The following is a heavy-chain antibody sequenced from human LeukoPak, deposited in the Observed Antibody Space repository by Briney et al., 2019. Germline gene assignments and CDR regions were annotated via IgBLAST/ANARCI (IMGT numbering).Heavy chain of an antibody. V-gene: IGHV1-46*01. Sequence: GASVKVSCKASGYTFTSYYMHWVRQAPGQGLEWMGIINPSGGSTSYAQKFQGRVTMTRDTSTSTVYMELSSLRSEDTAVYYCARDSNYDILTGYYNVRVDAFDIWGQGTMVTVSS. CDR3: ARDSNYDILTGYYNVRVDAFDI. CDR2: INPSGGST. D-gene: IGHD3-9*01. J-gene: IGHJ3*02. CDR1: GYTFTSYY.